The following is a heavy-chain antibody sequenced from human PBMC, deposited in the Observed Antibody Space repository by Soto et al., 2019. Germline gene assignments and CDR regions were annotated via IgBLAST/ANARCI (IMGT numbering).Heavy chain of an antibody. CDR1: GVSIHNSHSI. V-gene: IGHV4-39*01. CDR2: VNHNRGA. Sequence: PSETLSLTCTVSGVSIHNSHSIWPWIRQPPGKGLQFIACVNHNRGAHYNSSLKSRVTISVHTANNQVSLRMRCLTPADTAFYYCGRVVEGATRHADPDSWGQGILVT. CDR3: GRVVEGATRHADPDS. D-gene: IGHD2-21*01. J-gene: IGHJ4*02.